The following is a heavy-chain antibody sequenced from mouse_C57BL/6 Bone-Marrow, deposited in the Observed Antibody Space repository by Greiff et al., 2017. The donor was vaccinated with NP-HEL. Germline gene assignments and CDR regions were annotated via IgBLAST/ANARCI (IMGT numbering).Heavy chain of an antibody. D-gene: IGHD1-1*01. CDR1: GYTFTSYW. J-gene: IGHJ2*01. CDR2: IHPNSGST. Sequence: VQLQQPGAELVKPGASVKLSCKASGYTFTSYWMHWVKQRPGQGLEWIGMIHPNSGSTNYNEKFKSKATLTVDKSSSTAYMQLSSLTSEDSAVDYCARTATVVATYDYWGQGTTLTVSS. V-gene: IGHV1-64*01. CDR3: ARTATVVATYDY.